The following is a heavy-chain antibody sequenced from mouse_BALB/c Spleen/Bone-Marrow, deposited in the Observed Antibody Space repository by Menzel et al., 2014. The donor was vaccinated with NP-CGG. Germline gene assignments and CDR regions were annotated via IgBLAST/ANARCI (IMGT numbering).Heavy chain of an antibody. D-gene: IGHD2-1*01. CDR2: ILPGSGTS. CDR1: GYTFSSYW. Sequence: QVQLQQPGAELVRPGASVKISCKATGYTFSSYWIEWVKLRPGHGLEWIGEILPGSGTSNYNMKFKGKATFTADTSSNTAYMQLSSLTSEDSAVYYCARVLYYGNYDSFAYWGQGTLVTVSA. V-gene: IGHV1-9*01. CDR3: ARVLYYGNYDSFAY. J-gene: IGHJ3*01.